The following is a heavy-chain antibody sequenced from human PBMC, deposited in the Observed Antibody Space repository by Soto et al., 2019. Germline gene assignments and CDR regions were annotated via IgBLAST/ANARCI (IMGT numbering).Heavy chain of an antibody. CDR2: IYYSGST. V-gene: IGHV4-30-4*01. D-gene: IGHD6-13*01. CDR1: GGSISSGDYY. Sequence: QVQLQESGPGLVKPSQTLSLTCTVSGGSISSGDYYWSWIRQPPGKGLEWIGYIYYSGSTYYNPSLKSRVTIPVDTSKNQFSLKLSSVTAAAPAVYYCASEQQLPPGGSFDPWGQGTLVTVSS. J-gene: IGHJ5*02. CDR3: ASEQQLPPGGSFDP.